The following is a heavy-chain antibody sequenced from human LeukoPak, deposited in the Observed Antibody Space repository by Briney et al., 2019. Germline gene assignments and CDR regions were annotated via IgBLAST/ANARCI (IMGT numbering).Heavy chain of an antibody. V-gene: IGHV1-18*01. Sequence: GASVKVSCKGTGYTFTIHGISRVRQAPGQGLEWLGWISGYTGNTHYAQKLQDRVTMTTDTSTSTAYMELRSLKSDDTAVYYCARAGSYDSSVYPDFWGLGTLVTVSS. J-gene: IGHJ4*02. CDR1: GYTFTIHG. D-gene: IGHD3-22*01. CDR3: ARAGSYDSSVYPDF. CDR2: ISGYTGNT.